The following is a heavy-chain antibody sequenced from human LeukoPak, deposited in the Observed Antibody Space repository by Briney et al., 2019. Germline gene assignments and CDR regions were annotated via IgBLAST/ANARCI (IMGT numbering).Heavy chain of an antibody. CDR1: GGTFSSYA. V-gene: IGHV1-69*05. CDR2: IIPIFGTA. CDR3: ARDPPDYYDSSGLPTS. Sequence: GASVKVSCKASGGTFSSYAISWVRQAPGQGLEWMGGIIPIFGTANYAQKFQGRVTMTTDTSTSTAYMELRSLRSDDTAVYYCARDPPDYYDSSGLPTSWGQGTLVTVSS. J-gene: IGHJ4*02. D-gene: IGHD3-22*01.